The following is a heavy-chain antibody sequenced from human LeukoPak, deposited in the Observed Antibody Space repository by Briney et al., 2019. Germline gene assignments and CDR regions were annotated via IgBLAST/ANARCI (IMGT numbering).Heavy chain of an antibody. CDR2: MNPNSGNT. D-gene: IGHD2-2*01. J-gene: IGHJ4*02. CDR3: ARVNCSSTSCRSKFLDY. V-gene: IGHV1-8*01. Sequence: ASVKVSCKASGYTFTNYDINWVRQATGQGLEWMGWMNPNSGNTGYAQKFQDRVTMTRNTSISTAYMELSSQRSEDTAFYYCARVNCSSTSCRSKFLDYWGQGTLVTVFS. CDR1: GYTFTNYD.